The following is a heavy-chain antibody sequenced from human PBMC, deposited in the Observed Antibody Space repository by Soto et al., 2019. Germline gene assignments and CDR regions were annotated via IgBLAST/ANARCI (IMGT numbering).Heavy chain of an antibody. CDR1: GGSLSSGGYY. J-gene: IGHJ4*02. V-gene: IGHV4-31*03. CDR3: ARGNPELNYYDSSGYSPVPDY. CDR2: IYYSGST. Sequence: PSESLSPTCPVSGGSLSSGGYYWSWIREHPVKGWEWFGYIYYSGSTYYNPSLQSRVTISVHTSKNQFSLKLSSVTAADTAVYYCARGNPELNYYDSSGYSPVPDYWGQGTLVTVSS. D-gene: IGHD3-22*01.